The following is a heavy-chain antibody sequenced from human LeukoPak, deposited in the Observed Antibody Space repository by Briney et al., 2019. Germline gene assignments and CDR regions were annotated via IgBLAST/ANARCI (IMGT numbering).Heavy chain of an antibody. CDR1: GFPFSFYE. V-gene: IGHV3-48*03. J-gene: IGHJ4*02. CDR2: IGASVTTK. CDR3: ALLAVASDFDY. D-gene: IGHD6-19*01. Sequence: GGSLRLSCAVSGFPFSFYEMNWVRQAPGKGLEWVSNIGASVTTKYYADSVKGRFSISRDNAKTSLYLQMNSLRVDDTAVYYCALLAVASDFDYWGQGALVTVSS.